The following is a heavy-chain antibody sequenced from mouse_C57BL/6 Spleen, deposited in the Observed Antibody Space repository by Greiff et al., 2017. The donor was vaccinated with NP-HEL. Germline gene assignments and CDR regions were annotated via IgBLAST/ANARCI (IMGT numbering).Heavy chain of an antibody. CDR3: ARRNYSNLAWFAY. Sequence: EVMLVESGGGLVQPGGSLKLSCAASGFTFSDYYMYWVRQTPEKRLEWVAYISNGGGSTYYPDTVKGRFTISRDNAKNTLYLQMSRLKSEDTAMYYCARRNYSNLAWFAYWGQGTLVTVSA. J-gene: IGHJ3*01. D-gene: IGHD2-5*01. CDR2: ISNGGGST. CDR1: GFTFSDYY. V-gene: IGHV5-12*01.